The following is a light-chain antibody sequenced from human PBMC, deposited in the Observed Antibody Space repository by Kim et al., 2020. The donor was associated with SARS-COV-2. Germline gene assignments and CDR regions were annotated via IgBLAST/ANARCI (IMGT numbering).Light chain of an antibody. V-gene: IGKV3-11*01. CDR1: QSLSTY. J-gene: IGKJ3*01. CDR2: DAS. Sequence: EIVLTQSPATLSLSPGERATLSCRASQSLSTYLAWYQQKPGQAPRLLIYDASNRATGIPARFSGSGSGTDFTLTISSLEPEDFAVYYCRQRSNWRTFGPGTKVEIK. CDR3: RQRSNWRT.